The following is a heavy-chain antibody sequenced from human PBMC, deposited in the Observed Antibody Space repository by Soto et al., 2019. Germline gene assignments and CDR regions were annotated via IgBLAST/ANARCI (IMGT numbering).Heavy chain of an antibody. V-gene: IGHV2-5*02. CDR2: IYWDDDK. CDR3: AHHSLQYNWNSFSFDY. Sequence: SGPTLVNPTQTLTLTCTFAGFSLGTSGVGVGWIRQPPGKALEWLALIYWDDDKRYSPSLKSGLTITKDTSKNQVVLTMTNMDPVDTATYYCAHHSLQYNWNSFSFDYWGQGTPVTVSS. CDR1: GFSLGTSGVG. J-gene: IGHJ4*02. D-gene: IGHD1-7*01.